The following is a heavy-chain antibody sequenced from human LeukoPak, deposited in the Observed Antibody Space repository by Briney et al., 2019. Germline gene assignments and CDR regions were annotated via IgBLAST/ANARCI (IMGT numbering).Heavy chain of an antibody. CDR3: ARDAVQLPNWFDP. CDR2: INAGNGNT. D-gene: IGHD5-18*01. V-gene: IGHV1-3*01. Sequence: ASVKVSCKASGYTFTSYAMHWVRQAPGQRLEWMGWINAGNGNTKYSQKFQGRVTITRDTSASTAYMELRSLRSDDTAVYYCARDAVQLPNWFDPWGQGTLVTVSS. CDR1: GYTFTSYA. J-gene: IGHJ5*02.